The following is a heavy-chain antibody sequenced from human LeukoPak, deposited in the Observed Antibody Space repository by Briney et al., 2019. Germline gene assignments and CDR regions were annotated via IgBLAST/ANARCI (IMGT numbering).Heavy chain of an antibody. D-gene: IGHD3-16*01. Sequence: GGSLRLSCAASGFTFSSYGMHWVRQAPGKGLEWVAVISYDGSNKYYADSVKGRFTISRDNSKNTLYPQMNSLRAEDTAVYYCATRRTFRYWGQGTLVTVSS. CDR2: ISYDGSNK. CDR1: GFTFSSYG. CDR3: ATRRTFRY. V-gene: IGHV3-30*03. J-gene: IGHJ4*02.